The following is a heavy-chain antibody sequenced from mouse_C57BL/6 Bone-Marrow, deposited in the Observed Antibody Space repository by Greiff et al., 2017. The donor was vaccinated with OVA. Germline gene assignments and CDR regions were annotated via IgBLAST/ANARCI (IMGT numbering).Heavy chain of an antibody. V-gene: IGHV1-64*01. J-gene: IGHJ1*03. D-gene: IGHD1-1*01. CDR3: ARFYYGSSYWYFDV. CDR2: IHPNSGST. Sequence: QLQQPGAELVKPGASVKLSCKASGYTFTSYWMHWVKQRPGQGLEWIGMIHPNSGSTNYNEKFKSKATLTVDKSSSTAYMQLSSLTSEDSAVYYCARFYYGSSYWYFDVWGTGTTVTVSS. CDR1: GYTFTSYW.